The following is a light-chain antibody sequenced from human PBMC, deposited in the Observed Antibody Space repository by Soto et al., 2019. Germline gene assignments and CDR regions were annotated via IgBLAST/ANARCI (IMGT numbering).Light chain of an antibody. CDR1: ANDVGNCNY. V-gene: IGLV2-14*01. CDR3: SSYTSSSTYV. Sequence: QSVLTQPRSVSGSPGQSVTISCTGTANDVGNCNYVSWYQQHPGKGPKLMIYEVSNRPAGVSNRVSGAKSGNTASLTISGLKAEEEADYYCSSYTSSSTYVFGTGTTVTVL. J-gene: IGLJ1*01. CDR2: EVS.